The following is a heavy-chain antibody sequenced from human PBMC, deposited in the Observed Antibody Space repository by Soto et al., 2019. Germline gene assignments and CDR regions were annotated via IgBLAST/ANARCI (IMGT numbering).Heavy chain of an antibody. J-gene: IGHJ4*02. D-gene: IGHD1-1*01. CDR3: ATLAWPTRNFDY. CDR2: IYSGGTT. V-gene: IGHV3-53*01. Sequence: VQLVQSGGGLIQPGGSLRLSCAVSEFTVSNNYMTWVRQAPGKGLEWVSVIYSGGTTHYADSVKGRFTISRDNSNNTLYLQMNTLRAEDTAMYYCATLAWPTRNFDYWGQGTLVTVSS. CDR1: EFTVSNNY.